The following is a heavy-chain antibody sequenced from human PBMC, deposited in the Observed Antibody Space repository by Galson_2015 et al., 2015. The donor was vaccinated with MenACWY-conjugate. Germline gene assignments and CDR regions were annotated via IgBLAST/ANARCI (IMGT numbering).Heavy chain of an antibody. CDR1: GFTIGRYW. D-gene: IGHD1-26*01. Sequence: SLRLSCAASGFTIGRYWIHWVRQVPGKGPVWISCITVDATNTEFADSVKGRFALSRDNARNTVYLQMNSLTAEDTAVYHCARDGGGGTPFDCWGQGTLVTVSS. J-gene: IGHJ4*02. V-gene: IGHV3-74*03. CDR3: ARDGGGGTPFDC. CDR2: ITVDATNT.